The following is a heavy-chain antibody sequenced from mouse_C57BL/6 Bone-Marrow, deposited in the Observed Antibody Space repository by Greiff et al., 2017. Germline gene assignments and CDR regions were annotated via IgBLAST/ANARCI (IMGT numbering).Heavy chain of an antibody. CDR1: GFTFSSYA. Sequence: EVKVVESGEGLVKPGGSLKLSCAASGFTFSSYAMSWVRQTPEKRLEWVAYISSGGDYIYYADTVKGRFTISRDNARNTLYLQMSSLKSEDTAMYYCTRRAICHYAMDYWGQGTSVTVSS. V-gene: IGHV5-9-1*02. J-gene: IGHJ4*01. CDR2: ISSGGDYI. CDR3: TRRAICHYAMDY.